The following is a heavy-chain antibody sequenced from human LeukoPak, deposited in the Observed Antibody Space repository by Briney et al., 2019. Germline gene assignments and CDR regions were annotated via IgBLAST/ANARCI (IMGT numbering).Heavy chain of an antibody. D-gene: IGHD4-17*01. V-gene: IGHV4-34*01. CDR2: INHSGST. CDR3: ARHDYGDPRLFDY. J-gene: IGHJ4*02. CDR1: GGSFNGYY. Sequence: SETLSLTCAVYGGSFNGYYWSWIRQPPGKGLEWGGEINHSGSTYYNPSLKRRVTISVDTSKNQFSLKLSSVTAADTAVYYCARHDYGDPRLFDYWGQGTLVTVSS.